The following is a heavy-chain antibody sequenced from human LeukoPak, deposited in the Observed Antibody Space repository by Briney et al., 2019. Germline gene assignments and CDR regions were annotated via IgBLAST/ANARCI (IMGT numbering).Heavy chain of an antibody. CDR2: IHYSGST. Sequence: SETLSLTCTVSGGSISSYYWSWIRQPPGKGLEWIGFIHYSGSTNYSPSLKSRVTMSADTSRNQFSLKLSSVTAADTAVYYCARHRIVAAVGAFDYWGQGTLVTVSS. J-gene: IGHJ4*02. D-gene: IGHD6-13*01. CDR1: GGSISSYY. V-gene: IGHV4-59*08. CDR3: ARHRIVAAVGAFDY.